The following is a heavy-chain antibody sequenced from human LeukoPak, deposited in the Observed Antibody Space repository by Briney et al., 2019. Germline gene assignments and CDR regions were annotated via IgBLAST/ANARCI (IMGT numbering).Heavy chain of an antibody. J-gene: IGHJ4*02. V-gene: IGHV4-39*07. CDR3: ARVLKGRAPFDY. Sequence: SETLSLTCTVSGGSISSSSDYWGWIRQLPGKGLEWIGNIYYSGSTYYNPSLKSRVTISVDTSKNQFSLKLSSVTAADTAVYYCARVLKGRAPFDYWGQGTLVTVSS. CDR2: IYYSGST. CDR1: GGSISSSSDY.